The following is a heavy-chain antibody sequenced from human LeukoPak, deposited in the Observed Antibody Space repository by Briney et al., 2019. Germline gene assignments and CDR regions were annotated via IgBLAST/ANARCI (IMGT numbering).Heavy chain of an antibody. Sequence: GESLKISCKGSGYSFTSYWIGWVRQMPGKGLEWMGIIYPGDPDTRYSPSFQGQVTISADKSISTAYLQWSSLKASDTAMYYCARTRSRGATTHDAFDIWGQGTTVTVSS. V-gene: IGHV5-51*01. CDR2: IYPGDPDT. CDR3: ARTRSRGATTHDAFDI. D-gene: IGHD1-26*01. CDR1: GYSFTSYW. J-gene: IGHJ3*02.